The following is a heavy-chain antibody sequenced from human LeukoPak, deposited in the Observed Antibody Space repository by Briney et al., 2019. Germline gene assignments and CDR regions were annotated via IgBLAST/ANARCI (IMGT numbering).Heavy chain of an antibody. V-gene: IGHV4-4*02. D-gene: IGHD2-2*01. J-gene: IGHJ6*02. CDR3: AREGIGYCSSTSCYDLRGMDV. CDR1: GGSISSSNW. Sequence: PSGTLSLTCAVSGGSISSSNWWSWVRQPPGKGLEWIGEIYHSGSTNYNPSLKSRVTISVDKSKNQFSLKLSSVTAADTAVYYCAREGIGYCSSTSCYDLRGMDVWGQGTTVIVSS. CDR2: IYHSGST.